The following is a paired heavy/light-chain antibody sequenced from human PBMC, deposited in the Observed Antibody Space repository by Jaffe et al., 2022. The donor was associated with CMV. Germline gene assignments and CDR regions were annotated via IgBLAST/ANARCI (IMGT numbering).Heavy chain of an antibody. CDR3: ARDYSPGQSRWGGRPRSRGAFDI. D-gene: IGHD2-21*01. V-gene: IGHV6-1*01. Sequence: QVQLQQSGPGLVKPSQTLSLTCAISGDSVSSNSAAWNWIRQSPSRGLEWLGRTYYRSKWYNDYAVSVKSRITINPDTSKNQFSLQLNSVTPEDTAVYYCARDYSPGQSRWGGRPRSRGAFDIWGQGTMVTVSS. J-gene: IGHJ3*02. CDR1: GDSVSSNSAA. CDR2: TYYRSKWYN.
Light chain of an antibody. J-gene: IGKJ3*01. V-gene: IGKV1-27*01. Sequence: DIQMTQSPSSLSASVGDRVTITCRASQGISNYLAWYQQKPGKVPKLLIYAASTLQSGVPSRFSGSGSGTDFTLTISSLQPEDVATYYCQKYNSAPPFTFGPGTKVDIK. CDR2: AAS. CDR3: QKYNSAPPFT. CDR1: QGISNY.